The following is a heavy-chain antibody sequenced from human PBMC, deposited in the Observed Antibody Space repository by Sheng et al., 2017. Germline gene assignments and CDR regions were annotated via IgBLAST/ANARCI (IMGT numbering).Heavy chain of an antibody. Sequence: EVQLVESGGRLGPALGGSLKLSCAASGFTFSGSAMHWVRQASGKGLEWVGRIRSKANSYATAYAASVKGRFTISRDDSKNTAYLQMNSLKTEDTAVYYCTRPHGGNSGADYWGQGTLVTVVL. D-gene: IGHD2-21*02. CDR3: TRPHGGNSGADY. J-gene: IGHJ4*02. V-gene: IGHV3-73*02. CDR1: GFTFSGSA. CDR2: IRSKANSYAT.